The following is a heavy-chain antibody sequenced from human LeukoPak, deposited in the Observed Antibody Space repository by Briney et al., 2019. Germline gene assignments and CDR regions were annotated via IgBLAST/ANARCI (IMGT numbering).Heavy chain of an antibody. CDR2: ISYDGSNK. CDR1: GFTFSSYG. J-gene: IGHJ4*02. Sequence: GGSLRLSCAASGFTFSSYGMHWVRQAPGKGLEWVAVISYDGSNKYYADSVKGRFTISRDNSKNTLYLQMNSLRAEDTAVYYCAKGRSGWAYYIDYWGQGTLVTVSS. D-gene: IGHD6-19*01. CDR3: AKGRSGWAYYIDY. V-gene: IGHV3-30*18.